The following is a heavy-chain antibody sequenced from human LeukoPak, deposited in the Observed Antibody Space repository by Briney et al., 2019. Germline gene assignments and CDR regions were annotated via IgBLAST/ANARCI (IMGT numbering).Heavy chain of an antibody. Sequence: SETLSLTCTVSGGSVSGNSYYWSWIRQPPGKGLEWIGYIYYSGSTNYNPSLMSRVTISVDTSKNQFSLKLSSVTAADTAVYYCARDRDYGDSGRAFDIWGQGTMVTVSS. V-gene: IGHV4-61*01. CDR3: ARDRDYGDSGRAFDI. J-gene: IGHJ3*02. CDR1: GGSVSGNSYY. D-gene: IGHD4-17*01. CDR2: IYYSGST.